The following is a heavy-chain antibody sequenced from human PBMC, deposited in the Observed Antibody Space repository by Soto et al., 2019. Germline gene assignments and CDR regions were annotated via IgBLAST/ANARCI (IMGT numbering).Heavy chain of an antibody. CDR3: ERTPGYNIFWGMDV. CDR1: GYSFTSYL. Sequence: GESLKISCKFSGYSFTSYLIIWVRQVPGKGLDWMWRIDPSDSYTNYSPSFQGHVTISAEKSISTAYLQWSSLKASDTAMYYCERTPGYNIFWGMDVWGQGTTVTVSS. CDR2: IDPSDSYT. D-gene: IGHD2-21*01. J-gene: IGHJ6*02. V-gene: IGHV5-10-1*01.